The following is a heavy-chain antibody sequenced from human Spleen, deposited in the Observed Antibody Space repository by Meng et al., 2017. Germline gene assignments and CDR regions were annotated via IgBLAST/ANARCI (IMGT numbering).Heavy chain of an antibody. J-gene: IGHJ3*02. V-gene: IGHV1-2*02. CDR2: INPYNGAT. CDR1: GNTLTGYF. Sequence: ASVKVSCKASGNTLTGYFIHWVRQAPGQGLEWMGWINPYNGATNYAQKFQGRVTMTRDTSITTAYMELSRLRSDDTAVYYCARDRNYDRSDYDYVVAFDIWGQGTMVTVSS. D-gene: IGHD3-22*01. CDR3: ARDRNYDRSDYDYVVAFDI.